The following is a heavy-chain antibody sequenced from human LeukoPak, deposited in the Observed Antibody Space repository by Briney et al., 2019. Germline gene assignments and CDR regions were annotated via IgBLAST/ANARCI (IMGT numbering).Heavy chain of an antibody. J-gene: IGHJ4*02. Sequence: SETLSLTCTVSGGSISSYYWSWIRQPPGKGLEWIGYIYYSGSTNYNPSLKSRVTISVDTSKNQFSLKLSSVTAADTAVYYCARADYDSSGYYYVWDYWVQGTLVTVSS. CDR3: ARADYDSSGYYYVWDY. CDR2: IYYSGST. CDR1: GGSISSYY. D-gene: IGHD3-22*01. V-gene: IGHV4-59*13.